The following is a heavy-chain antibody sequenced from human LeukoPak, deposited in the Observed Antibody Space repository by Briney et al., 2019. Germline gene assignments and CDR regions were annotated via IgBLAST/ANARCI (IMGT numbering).Heavy chain of an antibody. CDR1: GFSFGDHG. D-gene: IGHD1-26*01. J-gene: IGHJ4*02. CDR3: SRGVIVGAAYFDY. V-gene: IGHV3-49*03. Sequence: SLRLSCATSGFSFGDHGVSWFRQAPGKGPEWISFIKTKTYGATTEYAASVKGRFTISRDDSTGIAYLQMDSLKHEDTAMYYCSRGVIVGAAYFDYWGQGTLVTVSS. CDR2: IKTKTYGATT.